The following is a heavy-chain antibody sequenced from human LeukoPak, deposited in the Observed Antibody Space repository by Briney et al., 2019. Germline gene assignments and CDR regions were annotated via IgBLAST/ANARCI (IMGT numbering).Heavy chain of an antibody. D-gene: IGHD5-18*01. J-gene: IGHJ4*02. V-gene: IGHV1-69*01. CDR3: AIVDTAMVTHPVY. CDR2: IIPIFGTA. Sequence: SVKVSCKASGGTFSSYAISWVRQAPGQGGEWMGGIIPIFGTANNAQKFQGRVAITSDESTITAYRELCSLISEDAAGRYCAIVDTAMVTHPVYWGQGTLVTVSS. CDR1: GGTFSSYA.